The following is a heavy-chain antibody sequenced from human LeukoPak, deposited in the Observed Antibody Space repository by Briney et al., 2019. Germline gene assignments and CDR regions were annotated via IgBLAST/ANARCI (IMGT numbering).Heavy chain of an antibody. Sequence: GGSLRLSCAASGLTFSSYAMSWVRQAPGKGLEWVSAISGSGGSTYYADSVKGRFTISRDNSKNTLYLQMNSLRAEDTAVYYCAKGYGDYYAFDIWGQGTMVTVSS. J-gene: IGHJ3*02. CDR3: AKGYGDYYAFDI. V-gene: IGHV3-23*01. CDR1: GLTFSSYA. CDR2: ISGSGGST. D-gene: IGHD4-17*01.